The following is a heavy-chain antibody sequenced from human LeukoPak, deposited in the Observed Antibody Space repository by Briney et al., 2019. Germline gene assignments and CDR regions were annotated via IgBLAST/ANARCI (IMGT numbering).Heavy chain of an antibody. CDR2: IGTAGDT. J-gene: IGHJ6*03. V-gene: IGHV3-13*01. Sequence: GGSLRLSCAASGFTFTTYDMHWVRQATGKGLEWVSAIGTAGDTYYPGSVKGRFTISRENAKNSLYLQMNSLRAGDTAVYYCARDKGGGHMDVWGKGTTVTISS. D-gene: IGHD2-15*01. CDR3: ARDKGGGHMDV. CDR1: GFTFTTYD.